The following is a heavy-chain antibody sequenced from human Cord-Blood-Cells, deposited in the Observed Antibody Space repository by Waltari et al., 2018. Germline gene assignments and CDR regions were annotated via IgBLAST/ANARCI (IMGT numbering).Heavy chain of an antibody. CDR2: IIPIFGTA. V-gene: IGHV1-69*01. Sequence: QVQLVQSGAEVKKPGSSVTVSCKASGGTFSSYAISWVRQSPGQGLEWMGGIIPIFGTANYEQKFQGRVTITADESTSTAYMELSSLRSEDTAVYYCARGGLRGAARPFAFDIWGQGTMVTVSS. CDR3: ARGGLRGAARPFAFDI. CDR1: GGTFSSYA. D-gene: IGHD6-6*01. J-gene: IGHJ3*02.